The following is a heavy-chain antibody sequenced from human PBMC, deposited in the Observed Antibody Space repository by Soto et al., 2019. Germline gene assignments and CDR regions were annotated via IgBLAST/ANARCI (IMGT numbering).Heavy chain of an antibody. J-gene: IGHJ6*02. CDR3: ARGVPAEYNYYYYGMDV. D-gene: IGHD2-2*01. Sequence: QVQLVQSGAEVKKPGSSVKVSCKASGGTFSSYTISWVRQAPGQGLEWMGRIIPILGIANYAQKFQGRVTITADKSTSTAYMELSSLRSEDTAVYYCARGVPAEYNYYYYGMDVWGQGTTVTVSS. V-gene: IGHV1-69*02. CDR2: IIPILGIA. CDR1: GGTFSSYT.